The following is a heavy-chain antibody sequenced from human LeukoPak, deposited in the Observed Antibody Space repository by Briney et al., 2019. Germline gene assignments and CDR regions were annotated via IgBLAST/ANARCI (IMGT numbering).Heavy chain of an antibody. J-gene: IGHJ4*02. CDR2: INPSGGST. CDR3: ARGLKYYDFWSGLDY. CDR1: GYTFTSYY. V-gene: IGHV1-46*01. Sequence: ASVKVSCXASGYTFTSYYMHWVRQAPGQGLEWMGIINPSGGSTSYAQKFQGRVTMTRDTSISTAYMELSRLRSDVTAVYYCARGLKYYDFWSGLDYWGQGTLVTVSS. D-gene: IGHD3-3*01.